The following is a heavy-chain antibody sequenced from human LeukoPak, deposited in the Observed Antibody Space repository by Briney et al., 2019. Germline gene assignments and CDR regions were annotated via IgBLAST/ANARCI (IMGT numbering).Heavy chain of an antibody. D-gene: IGHD4-23*01. CDR1: GYTFTNYD. CDR2: MSPNSGNT. V-gene: IGHV1-8*01. Sequence: ASVKVSCKASGYTFTNYDLNRVRQAPGQGLEWVGWMSPNSGNTGYAQKFQGRVTMTRDTSTSTAYMELSSLRAEDTAVYYCARDSDGNSGPFDPWGQGTLVTVSS. J-gene: IGHJ5*02. CDR3: ARDSDGNSGPFDP.